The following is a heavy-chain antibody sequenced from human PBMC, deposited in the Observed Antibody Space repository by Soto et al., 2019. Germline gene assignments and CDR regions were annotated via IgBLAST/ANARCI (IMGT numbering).Heavy chain of an antibody. D-gene: IGHD3-3*01. J-gene: IGHJ4*02. CDR2: ISADGSGT. CDR1: GFTFRSYE. CDR3: VRELHEPLPADVLRVTK. V-gene: IGHV3-48*03. Sequence: EVQLVESGGGLVQPGGSLTLSCAASGFTFRSYEMHWVRQPPGKGLQWISYISADGSGTYYADSVRGRFTISSDNARNALSLQMNSLRPDYTSIDYCVRELHEPLPADVLRVTKWGQGTQVTGSS.